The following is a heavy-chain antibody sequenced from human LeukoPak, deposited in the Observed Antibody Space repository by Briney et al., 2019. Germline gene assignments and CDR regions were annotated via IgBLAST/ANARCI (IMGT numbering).Heavy chain of an antibody. CDR1: GFTFSSYC. CDR2: ISTSSSYI. Sequence: GGSLRLSCATSGFTFSSYCFNWVRQAPGKGLEWVSSISTSSSYIYYADSVKGRFTISRDNAKNSLYLQMNSLRAEDTAVYYCAKSFWWFGEFSPFDYWGQGTLVTVSS. D-gene: IGHD3-10*01. CDR3: AKSFWWFGEFSPFDY. J-gene: IGHJ4*02. V-gene: IGHV3-21*01.